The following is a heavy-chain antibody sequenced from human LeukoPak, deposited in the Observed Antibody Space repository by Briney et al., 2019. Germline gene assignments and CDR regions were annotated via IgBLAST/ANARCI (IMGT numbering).Heavy chain of an antibody. CDR3: ARDREGGMDV. CDR1: GFTFISYE. Sequence: GGSLRLSCAASGFTFISYELNWVRQAPGKGLVWVSRINRDGSSTTYADSVKGRFTISRDNPKNTLYLQMNSLRAEDTAVYYCARDREGGMDVWGQGTTVTVSS. CDR2: INRDGSST. V-gene: IGHV3-74*01. J-gene: IGHJ6*02.